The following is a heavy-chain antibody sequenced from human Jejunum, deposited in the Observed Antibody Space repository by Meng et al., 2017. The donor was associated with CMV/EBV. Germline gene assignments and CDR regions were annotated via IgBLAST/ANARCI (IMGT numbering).Heavy chain of an antibody. D-gene: IGHD1-26*01. CDR2: ISNIGSFK. V-gene: IGHV3-74*01. Sequence: LKISCAASGFTFSSYWIHWVRQAPGKGLVWVSSISNIGSFKACADSVKGRFTVSRDNAKNTAYLQMNSLTVEDAAVYYCGDFEVGWGQGTLVTVSS. CDR3: GDFEVG. J-gene: IGHJ4*02. CDR1: GFTFSSYW.